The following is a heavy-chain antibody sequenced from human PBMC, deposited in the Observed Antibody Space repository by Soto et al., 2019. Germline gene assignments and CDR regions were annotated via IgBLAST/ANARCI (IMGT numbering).Heavy chain of an antibody. D-gene: IGHD2-8*02. CDR2: IFNDAGNE. Sequence: QVQLVESGGDVVQPGRSLRLSCAASGFTFKDCAMHWVRQAPGKGLEWVSIIFNDAGNEYYTESVKGRFTISRDNSKNTLYLQMNSLRDEDTAVYYCAKEKGTGRAPNGAYDGWGRGTRVTVSS. CDR3: AKEKGTGRAPNGAYDG. V-gene: IGHV3-33*06. CDR1: GFTFKDCA. J-gene: IGHJ3*01.